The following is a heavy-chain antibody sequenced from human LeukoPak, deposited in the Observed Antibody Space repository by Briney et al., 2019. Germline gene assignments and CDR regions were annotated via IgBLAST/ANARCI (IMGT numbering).Heavy chain of an antibody. Sequence: GESLKISCKGSGYSFTNYWIAWVRQMPGKGLEWMGIIYPGDSNTRYSPSLQGQVTISADKSISSAYLQWSSLKASDTAVYYCARHLGLSKDFSFDYWGQGTLVTVSS. J-gene: IGHJ4*02. CDR1: GYSFTNYW. CDR2: IYPGDSNT. D-gene: IGHD2/OR15-2a*01. CDR3: ARHLGLSKDFSFDY. V-gene: IGHV5-51*01.